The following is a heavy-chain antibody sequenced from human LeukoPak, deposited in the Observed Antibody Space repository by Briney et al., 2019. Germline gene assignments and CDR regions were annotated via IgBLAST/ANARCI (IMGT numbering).Heavy chain of an antibody. CDR1: GLTVSSNY. CDR3: ARESGDTAMIDY. CDR2: IYSGGST. D-gene: IGHD5-18*01. J-gene: IGHJ4*02. V-gene: IGHV3-66*02. Sequence: GGSLRLSCAASGLTVSSNYMSWVRQAPGKGLEWVSVIYSGGSTYYADSVKGRFTISRDNSKNTLYLQMNSLRAEDTAVYYCARESGDTAMIDYWGQGTLVTVSS.